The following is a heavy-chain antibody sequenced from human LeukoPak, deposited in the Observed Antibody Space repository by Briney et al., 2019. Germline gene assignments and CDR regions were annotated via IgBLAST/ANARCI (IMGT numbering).Heavy chain of an antibody. CDR2: VNSDGSDT. Sequence: GGSLRLSCAASGFTLSSYWMLWVRKIPGKGLEWVARVNSDGSDTTYADSVKGRFTISRDSAKNTLALQMNSLRADDTAVYYCARHPSGSSSYYFDYWGQGTLVTVSS. D-gene: IGHD1-26*01. V-gene: IGHV3-74*03. CDR1: GFTLSSYW. J-gene: IGHJ4*02. CDR3: ARHPSGSSSYYFDY.